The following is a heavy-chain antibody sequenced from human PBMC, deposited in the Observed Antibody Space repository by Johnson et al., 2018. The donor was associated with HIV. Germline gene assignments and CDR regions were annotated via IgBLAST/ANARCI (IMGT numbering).Heavy chain of an antibody. CDR1: GFAFSDYD. J-gene: IGHJ3*02. Sequence: QVQLVESGGGLVQPGGSLRLSCAASGFAFSDYDMLWVRQAPGKGLEWVAYISRSGSTIYYADSVKGRFTLSRDNAKNTLYLQMNSLRAEDAALYYCARAEGDCDYSYDAFDIWGQGTMVIVSS. D-gene: IGHD4-17*01. V-gene: IGHV3-11*04. CDR2: ISRSGSTI. CDR3: ARAEGDCDYSYDAFDI.